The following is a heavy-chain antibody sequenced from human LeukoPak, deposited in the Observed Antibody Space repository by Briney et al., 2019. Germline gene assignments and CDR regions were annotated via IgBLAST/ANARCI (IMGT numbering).Heavy chain of an antibody. J-gene: IGHJ4*02. D-gene: IGHD4-23*01. V-gene: IGHV3-7*05. Sequence: GGSLRLSCAASGFTFTTFSMTWVRQAPGRGLEWVARIKEDGSNIYYVDSVKGRFTISRDNAKNSVYLQMNSLSVEDTAVYYCARERWFLDYWGQGTLVTVSS. CDR2: IKEDGSNI. CDR1: GFTFTTFS. CDR3: ARERWFLDY.